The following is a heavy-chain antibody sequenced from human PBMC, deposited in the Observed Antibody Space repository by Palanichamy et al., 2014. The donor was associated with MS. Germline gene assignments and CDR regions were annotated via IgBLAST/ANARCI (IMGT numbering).Heavy chain of an antibody. CDR3: AREGGWTYGMDV. D-gene: IGHD2-15*01. CDR1: AFTFSRYA. V-gene: IGHV3-48*04. J-gene: IGHJ6*02. CDR2: IGSNSGPI. Sequence: EVRLVESGGGLVQPGGSLRLSCAASAFTFSRYAMNWVRQAPGKGLEWVSYIGSNSGPIYYADSVKGRFTISRDDAKNSLYLQMNSLRAEDTAVYYCAREGGWTYGMDVWGQGTTVTVSS.